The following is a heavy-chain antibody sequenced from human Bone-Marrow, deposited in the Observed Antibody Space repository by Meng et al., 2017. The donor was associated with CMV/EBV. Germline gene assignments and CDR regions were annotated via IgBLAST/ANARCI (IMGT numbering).Heavy chain of an antibody. D-gene: IGHD6-6*01. CDR1: GFRFKNYG. V-gene: IGHV3-21*01. CDR2: ITIRSSYK. J-gene: IGHJ6*02. CDR3: ARSPSSSPNYYGMDV. Sequence: GGSLRLSCVASGFRFKNYGMYWVRQAPGKGLEWVSSITIRSSYKYYADSMKGRFTISRDNAKNSLYLQMNSLRVEDTAVYYCARSPSSSPNYYGMDVWGQGTTVTVSS.